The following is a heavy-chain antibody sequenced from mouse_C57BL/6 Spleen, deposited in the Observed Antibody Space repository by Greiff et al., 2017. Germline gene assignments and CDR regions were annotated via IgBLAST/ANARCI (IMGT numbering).Heavy chain of an antibody. Sequence: QVQLQQSGPELVKPGASVKISCKASGYAFSSSWMNWVKQRTGKGLEWIGRIYPGDGDTNYNGKFKGKATLTADKSSSTAYMQLSSLTSEDSAVYFCARGGFDYWGQGTTLTVSS. CDR2: IYPGDGDT. V-gene: IGHV1-82*01. J-gene: IGHJ2*01. CDR3: ARGGFDY. CDR1: GYAFSSSW.